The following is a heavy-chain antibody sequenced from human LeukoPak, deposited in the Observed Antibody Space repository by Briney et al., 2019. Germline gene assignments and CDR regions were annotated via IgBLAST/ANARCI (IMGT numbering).Heavy chain of an antibody. V-gene: IGHV4-4*07. Sequence: PSETLSLTCIMSGASINTFYWSWIRQPAGRGLEWIGRFYASGTTYYNPALNSRAAVSIDTSKNIFSLKLTSVTAADTAVYYCARSVFSGFDIWGRGTMVTVSS. D-gene: IGHD5-12*01. CDR2: FYASGTT. CDR1: GASINTFY. J-gene: IGHJ3*02. CDR3: ARSVFSGFDI.